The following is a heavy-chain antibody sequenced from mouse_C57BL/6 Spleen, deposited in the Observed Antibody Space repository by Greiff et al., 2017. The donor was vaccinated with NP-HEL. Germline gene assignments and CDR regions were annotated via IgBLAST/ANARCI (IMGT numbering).Heavy chain of an antibody. CDR1: GFNIKDDY. V-gene: IGHV14-4*01. Sequence: VQLQQSGAELVRPGASVKLSCTASGFNIKDDYMHWVKQRPEQGLEWIGWIDPENGDTEYASKFQGKATITADTSSNTAYLQLSSLTSEDTAVYYCTTGNYPFAYWGQGTLVTVSA. CDR2: IDPENGDT. J-gene: IGHJ3*01. D-gene: IGHD1-1*01. CDR3: TTGNYPFAY.